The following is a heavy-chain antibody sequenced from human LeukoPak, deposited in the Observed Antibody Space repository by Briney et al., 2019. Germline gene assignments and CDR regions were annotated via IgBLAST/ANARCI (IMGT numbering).Heavy chain of an antibody. CDR3: ARGSAVDY. CDR1: GFTFSSYW. CDR2: INIDGSST. Sequence: PGGSLRLSCAASGFTFSSYWMHWVRQAPGKGLVWVSRINIDGSSTTYADSVKGRFTISRDNAKNTLYLQMNSLRDEDTAVYYCARGSAVDYWGQGTLVTVPS. V-gene: IGHV3-74*01. J-gene: IGHJ4*02.